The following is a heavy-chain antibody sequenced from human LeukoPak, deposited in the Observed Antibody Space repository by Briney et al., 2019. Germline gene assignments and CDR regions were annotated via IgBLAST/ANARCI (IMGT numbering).Heavy chain of an antibody. D-gene: IGHD5-24*01. Sequence: GGSLRLSCAASGFSVSGNYMSWVRQAPGKGLEWVSFIHTAGSTFYADSVKGRFTISRDNSKNTLYLQMNSLRAEDTAMYYCARGTRRDGYNVWGQGTLVTVSS. J-gene: IGHJ4*02. CDR1: GFSVSGNY. CDR3: ARGTRRDGYNV. CDR2: IHTAGST. V-gene: IGHV3-53*01.